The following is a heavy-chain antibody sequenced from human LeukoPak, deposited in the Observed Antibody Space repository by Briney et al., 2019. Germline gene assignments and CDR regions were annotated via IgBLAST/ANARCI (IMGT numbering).Heavy chain of an antibody. CDR1: GGTFSSYA. CDR2: IIPILGTA. CDR3: ARGGSFGVVIGWFDP. D-gene: IGHD3-3*01. J-gene: IGHJ5*02. Sequence: SVKVSCKASGGTFSSYAISWVRQAPGQGLEWMGGIIPILGTANYAQKFQGRVTITADESTSTAYMELSSLRSEDTAVYYCARGGSFGVVIGWFDPWGQGTLVTVSS. V-gene: IGHV1-69*13.